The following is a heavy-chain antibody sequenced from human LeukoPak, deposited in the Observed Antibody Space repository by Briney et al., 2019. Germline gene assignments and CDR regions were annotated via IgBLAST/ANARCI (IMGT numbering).Heavy chain of an antibody. V-gene: IGHV5-51*01. D-gene: IGHD6-13*01. J-gene: IGHJ5*02. Sequence: GESLKISCKGSGYSFTSYWIGWVRQMPGKGLEWMGIIYPGDSDTRYSPSFQGQVTISADKSISTAYLQWSSLKASDTAMYYCARLGSSFPLANNWFDPWGQGTLVTVSS. CDR1: GYSFTSYW. CDR3: ARLGSSFPLANNWFDP. CDR2: IYPGDSDT.